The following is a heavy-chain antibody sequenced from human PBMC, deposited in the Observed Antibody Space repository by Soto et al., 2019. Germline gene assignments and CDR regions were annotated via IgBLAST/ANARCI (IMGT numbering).Heavy chain of an antibody. CDR1: GGSFSGYY. CDR2: INHSGST. J-gene: IGHJ2*01. CDR3: ARAYAFWSGPRGRYFDL. Sequence: QVQLQQWGAGLLKPSETLSLTCAVYGGSFSGYYWSWIRQPPGKGLEWIGEINHSGSTNYNPSLKSRVTVAVDTSKNQFSQKPSSVTAADTAVYYCARAYAFWSGPRGRYFDLCGRGTLVTVSP. V-gene: IGHV4-34*01. D-gene: IGHD3-3*01.